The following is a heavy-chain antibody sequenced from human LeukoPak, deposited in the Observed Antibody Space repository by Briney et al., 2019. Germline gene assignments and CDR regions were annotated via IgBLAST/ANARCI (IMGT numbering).Heavy chain of an antibody. V-gene: IGHV4-38-2*02. CDR3: ARIGTAMIDY. CDR1: GYSIRSGFY. J-gene: IGHJ4*02. CDR2: IFQGGTT. Sequence: TSETLSLTCTVSGYSIRSGFYWGWIRQAPGKGLEWIGSIFQGGTTFYNPSLKSRVIISADTSNNEFSLKLSSVTAADTAVYYCARIGTAMIDYWGQGTLVTVSS. D-gene: IGHD5-18*01.